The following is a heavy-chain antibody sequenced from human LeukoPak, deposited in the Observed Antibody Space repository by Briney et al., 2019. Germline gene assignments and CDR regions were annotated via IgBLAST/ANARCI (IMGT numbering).Heavy chain of an antibody. CDR1: GFIFSNYW. J-gene: IGHJ4*02. D-gene: IGHD3-22*01. Sequence: PGGSLRLSCAASGFIFSNYWMTWVRQAPGKGLEWVAITRQDGSDKYYVDSVKGRFTISRDNAKNSLYLQMNSLRAEDTAVYYCATVRGYYLNYFDHWGQGTLVTVSS. CDR2: TRQDGSDK. CDR3: ATVRGYYLNYFDH. V-gene: IGHV3-7*01.